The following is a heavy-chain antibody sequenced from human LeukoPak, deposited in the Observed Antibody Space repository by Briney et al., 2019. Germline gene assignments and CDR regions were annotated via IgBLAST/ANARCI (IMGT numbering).Heavy chain of an antibody. CDR3: ARGNRPPDY. CDR1: GFTFRDYY. Sequence: GGSLRLSCAASGFTFRDYYMSWIRQAPGKGLEWVSYISGSSKYINYADSVKGRFTISRDNAENSLYLQMNSLRAEDTAVYYCARGNRPPDYWGQGTLVTVSS. J-gene: IGHJ4*02. V-gene: IGHV3-11*06. CDR2: ISGSSKYI.